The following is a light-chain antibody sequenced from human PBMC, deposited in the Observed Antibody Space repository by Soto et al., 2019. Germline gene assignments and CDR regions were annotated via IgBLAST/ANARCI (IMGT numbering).Light chain of an antibody. CDR1: SSDVGGYNY. Sequence: ALTQPASVSGSPGQSITISCTGTSSDVGGYNYVSWYQQQLGKAPKLIIYDVSNRPSGVSNRFSGSKSGYTASLTISGLQAEDEADYYCSSYASGSSVVFGGGTKLTVL. CDR3: SSYASGSSVV. CDR2: DVS. J-gene: IGLJ3*02. V-gene: IGLV2-14*01.